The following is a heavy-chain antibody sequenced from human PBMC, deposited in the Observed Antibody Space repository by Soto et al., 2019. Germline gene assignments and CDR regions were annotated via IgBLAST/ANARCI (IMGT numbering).Heavy chain of an antibody. Sequence: SVKVSCKVSGGSFTSDAISWVRQAPGQGLEWMGGITPVFETPNYAQKFHGRVTITADESTDTAYMELSSLRSEDTAVYYCARAIHGYNYRVDFWGQGTTVTVYS. CDR1: GGSFTSDA. CDR3: ARAIHGYNYRVDF. V-gene: IGHV1-69*13. D-gene: IGHD5-12*01. CDR2: ITPVFETP. J-gene: IGHJ6*02.